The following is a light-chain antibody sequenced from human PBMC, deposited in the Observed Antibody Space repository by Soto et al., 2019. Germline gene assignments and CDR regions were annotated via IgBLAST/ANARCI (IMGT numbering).Light chain of an antibody. CDR3: QQYGSSPRM. V-gene: IGKV3-20*01. Sequence: EIVLAQSPGTLSLPPGERATLSCRASQSVSSSYLAWYQQKPGQAPRLLIYGASSRATGIPDRFSGSGSGTDFTLRISRLEPEDFAVYYCQQYGSSPRMFGQGTMV. CDR2: GAS. CDR1: QSVSSSY. J-gene: IGKJ1*01.